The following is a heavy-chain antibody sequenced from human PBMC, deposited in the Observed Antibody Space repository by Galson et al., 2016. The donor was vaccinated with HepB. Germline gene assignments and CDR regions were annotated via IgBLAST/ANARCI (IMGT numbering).Heavy chain of an antibody. J-gene: IGHJ4*02. CDR2: IYYIGST. CDR3: ARGDNWNRTPFDY. V-gene: IGHV4-39*07. CDR1: GGSISSRSYY. Sequence: SETLSLTCSVSGGSISSRSYYWGWIRQPPGKGLEWIGSIYYIGSTYYNPSLKSRVTISVDTSKNQFSLKMSTVTAADTAVYYCARGDNWNRTPFDYWDQGTLVTVTS. D-gene: IGHD1-20*01.